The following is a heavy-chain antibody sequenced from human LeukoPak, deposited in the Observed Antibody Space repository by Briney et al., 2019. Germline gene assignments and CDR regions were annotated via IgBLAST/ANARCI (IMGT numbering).Heavy chain of an antibody. V-gene: IGHV6-1*01. D-gene: IGHD6-19*01. J-gene: IGHJ4*02. CDR3: VRGQWLAFDC. CDR2: TYYKSKWYY. Sequence: SQTLSLTCAISGDSIFSNNVAWNWIRQSPSRGLEWLGRTYYKSKWYYDYAVSVKSRIIINPDTSKNQFSLQLNSVTPEDTAVYYCVRGQWLAFDCWGQGTLVTVSS. CDR1: GDSIFSNNVA.